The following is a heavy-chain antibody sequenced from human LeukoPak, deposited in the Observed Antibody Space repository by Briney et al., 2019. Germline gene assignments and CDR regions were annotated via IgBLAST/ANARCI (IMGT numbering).Heavy chain of an antibody. CDR1: GFTVSSNY. CDR3: ARAGVRGGYFDY. D-gene: IGHD3-10*01. CDR2: IYSGGST. V-gene: IGHV3-66*01. Sequence: GGSLRLSYAASGFTVSSNYMSWVRQAPGKGLEWVSVIYSGGSTYYADSVKGRFTISRDNSKNTLYLQMNSLRAEDTAVYYCARAGVRGGYFDYWGQGTLVTVSS. J-gene: IGHJ4*02.